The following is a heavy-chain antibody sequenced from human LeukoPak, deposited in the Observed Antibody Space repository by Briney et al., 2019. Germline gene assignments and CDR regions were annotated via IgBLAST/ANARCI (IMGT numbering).Heavy chain of an antibody. CDR2: TYYRSKWYN. Sequence: SQTLSLTCAISGDSVSSNGAAWNWIRHSPSRGLEWLGRTYYRSKWYNGYALSVKSRITIRPDTSKNQFSLQRNSVTPEDTAVYYCARNFDGYLEYWGQGTLVTVSS. J-gene: IGHJ4*02. V-gene: IGHV6-1*01. CDR3: ARNFDGYLEY. CDR1: GDSVSSNGAA. D-gene: IGHD5-24*01.